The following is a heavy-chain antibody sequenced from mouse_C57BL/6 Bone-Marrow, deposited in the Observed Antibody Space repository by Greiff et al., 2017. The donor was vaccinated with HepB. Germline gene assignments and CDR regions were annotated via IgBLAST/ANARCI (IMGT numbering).Heavy chain of an antibody. CDR2: INPNNGGT. CDR3: ARWEAIYYGYDEGGPGYYAMDY. V-gene: IGHV1-26*01. J-gene: IGHJ4*01. D-gene: IGHD2-2*01. CDR1: GYAFSSSW. Sequence: VQLQQSGPELVKPGASVKISCKASGYAFSSSWMNWVKQSHGKSLEWIGDINPNNGGTSYNQKFKGKATLTVDKSSSTAYMELRSLTSEDSAVYYCARWEAIYYGYDEGGPGYYAMDYWGQGTSVTVSS.